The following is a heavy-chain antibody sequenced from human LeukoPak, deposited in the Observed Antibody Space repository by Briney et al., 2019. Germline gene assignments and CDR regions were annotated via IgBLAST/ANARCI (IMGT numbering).Heavy chain of an antibody. J-gene: IGHJ4*02. D-gene: IGHD5-18*01. V-gene: IGHV3-23*01. CDR3: AKNKDAGYSYGPDLDY. CDR1: GFTFSRYA. Sequence: GGSLSLSCAASGFTFSRYAMSWVRQPPGKGLEWVSAISCSGGSTYYADSVKGRFTISGANSKNVLYLQMTGMGAEATAVYYCAKNKDAGYSYGPDLDYWGQGTLVTVSS. CDR2: ISCSGGST.